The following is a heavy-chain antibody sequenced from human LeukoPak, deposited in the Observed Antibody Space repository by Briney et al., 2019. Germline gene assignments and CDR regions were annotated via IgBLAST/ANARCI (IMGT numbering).Heavy chain of an antibody. CDR1: GYTFTSHY. CDR2: INPNGGGA. D-gene: IGHD5-18*01. CDR3: ARRGARYSYGPNWFDP. J-gene: IGHJ5*02. Sequence: ASVTVSCKASGYTFTSHYMHWVRQAPGQGLEWVGYINPNGGGATYAQKFQGRVTMTRNTSISTAYMELSSLRSEDTAVYYCARRGARYSYGPNWFDPWGQGTLVTVSS. V-gene: IGHV1-46*01.